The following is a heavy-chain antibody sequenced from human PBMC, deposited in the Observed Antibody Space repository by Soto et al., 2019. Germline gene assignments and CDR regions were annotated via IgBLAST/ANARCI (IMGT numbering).Heavy chain of an antibody. CDR2: IYYSGST. CDR3: ARDRVTMVRGVIMGLGGMDV. J-gene: IGHJ6*02. Sequence: QVQLQESGPGLVKPSETLSLTCTVSGGSISSYYWSWIRQPPGKGLEWIGYIYYSGSTNYNPSLKSRVTLSVDTSKNQFSLKLSSVTAADTAVYYCARDRVTMVRGVIMGLGGMDVWGQGTTVTVSS. CDR1: GGSISSYY. D-gene: IGHD3-10*01. V-gene: IGHV4-59*01.